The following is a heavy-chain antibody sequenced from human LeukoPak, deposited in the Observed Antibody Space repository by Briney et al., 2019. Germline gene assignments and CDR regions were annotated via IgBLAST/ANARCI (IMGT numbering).Heavy chain of an antibody. J-gene: IGHJ4*02. D-gene: IGHD4-11*01. V-gene: IGHV3-64D*09. Sequence: PGGSLRLSCSASGFTFSSYAMHWVRQAPGKGLEYVSAISNNGGGTYYADSVKGRFTISRDNSKSTLYLQMNSLRPEDTAVYYCVSYDYGNYGDHCWGQGALVSVSS. CDR1: GFTFSSYA. CDR3: VSYDYGNYGDHC. CDR2: ISNNGGGT.